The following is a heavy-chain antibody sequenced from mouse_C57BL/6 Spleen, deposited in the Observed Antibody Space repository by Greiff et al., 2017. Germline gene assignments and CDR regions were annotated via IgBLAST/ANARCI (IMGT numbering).Heavy chain of an antibody. CDR3: ARSYDYDWFAY. J-gene: IGHJ3*01. V-gene: IGHV1-64*01. Sequence: VQLQQPGAELVKPGASVKLSCKASGYTFTSYWMHWVKQRPGQGLEWIGMIHPNSGSTNYNEKFKSKATLTVDNSSSTAYMQLSSLTSEDCAVYYCARSYDYDWFAYWGQGTLVTVSA. CDR1: GYTFTSYW. CDR2: IHPNSGST. D-gene: IGHD2-4*01.